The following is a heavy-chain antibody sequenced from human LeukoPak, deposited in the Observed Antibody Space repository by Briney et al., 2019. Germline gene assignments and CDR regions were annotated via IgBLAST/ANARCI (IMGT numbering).Heavy chain of an antibody. CDR1: GDSINSLDL. Sequence: PSGTLSLTCTVSGDSINSLDLWSWVRQPPGKGLEWIGEMYLSGTTHSNPSVKSRVTISIDKSKNQFFLNLSSVTAADTAVYCCAGLVGRYSSGLYYYYFDYWGQGTLVTVSS. CDR3: AGLVGRYSSGLYYYYFDY. D-gene: IGHD3-22*01. J-gene: IGHJ4*02. V-gene: IGHV4-4*01. CDR2: MYLSGTT.